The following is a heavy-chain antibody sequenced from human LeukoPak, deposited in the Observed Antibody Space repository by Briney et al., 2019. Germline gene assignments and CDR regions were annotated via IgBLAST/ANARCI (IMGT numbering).Heavy chain of an antibody. D-gene: IGHD6-19*01. CDR2: INPYSGDT. V-gene: IGHV1-2*02. CDR3: ARVSSSVAGTHDY. CDR1: GYTFTTYF. Sequence: ASMKVSCKTSGYTFTTYFIHWVRQAPGQGLEWMGGINPYSGDTKYAQKFQGRVTMTRDTSISTAYMELSRLRSDDTAVYYCARVSSSVAGTHDYWGQGTLVTVSS. J-gene: IGHJ4*02.